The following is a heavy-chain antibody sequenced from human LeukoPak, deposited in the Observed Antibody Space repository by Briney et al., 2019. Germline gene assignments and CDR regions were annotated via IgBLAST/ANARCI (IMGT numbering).Heavy chain of an antibody. J-gene: IGHJ6*02. V-gene: IGHV3-48*02. D-gene: IGHD2/OR15-2a*01. CDR1: GFTFSSYN. CDR3: ARDRNSYHYYTMDV. Sequence: PGGSLRLSCAASGFTFSSYNMNWVRQAPGKGLEWVSYISSSSSTIYYADSVKGRFTISRDNAKNSLYLQMNSLRDEDTAVYYCARDRNSYHYYTMDVWGQGTTVTVSS. CDR2: ISSSSSTI.